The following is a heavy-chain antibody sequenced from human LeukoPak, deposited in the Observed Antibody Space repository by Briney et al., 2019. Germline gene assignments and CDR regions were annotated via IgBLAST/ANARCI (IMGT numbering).Heavy chain of an antibody. CDR2: IIPIFGTA. CDR1: GGTFNSYA. J-gene: IGHJ4*02. Sequence: SVKVSCKASGGTFNSYAISWVRQAPGHGLEWMGGIIPIFGTANYAQKFQGRVTITTDESTSTAYMELSSLRSEDTAVYYCATPRDGYNYRTFNYWGQGTLVTVSS. D-gene: IGHD5-24*01. CDR3: ATPRDGYNYRTFNY. V-gene: IGHV1-69*05.